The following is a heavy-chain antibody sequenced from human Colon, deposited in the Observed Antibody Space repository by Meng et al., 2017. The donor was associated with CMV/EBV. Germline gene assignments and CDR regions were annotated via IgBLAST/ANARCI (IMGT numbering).Heavy chain of an antibody. D-gene: IGHD1-26*01. CDR3: AREKGDYYYGMDV. J-gene: IGHJ6*02. Sequence: SLTCTVSGDSISDNYWSWIRQSPGKGLEWIGYVYYSGSTRYNPSLGGRVGISIDTPRNRFSLKLRSVTAADTATYYCAREKGDYYYGMDVWGQGTTVTVSS. CDR2: VYYSGST. CDR1: GDSISDNY. V-gene: IGHV4-59*01.